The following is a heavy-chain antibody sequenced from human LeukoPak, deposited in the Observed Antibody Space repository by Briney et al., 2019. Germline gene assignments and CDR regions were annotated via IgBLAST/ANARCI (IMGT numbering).Heavy chain of an antibody. Sequence: PSETLSLTCTVSGGSISSGGYYWSWIRQHPGKGLEWIGYIYYSGSTYYNPSLKSRVTISVDTSKNQFSLKLSSVTAADTAVYYCAREGDSSSWPDFDYWGQGTLVTVSS. J-gene: IGHJ4*02. CDR3: AREGDSSSWPDFDY. CDR2: IYYSGST. D-gene: IGHD6-13*01. V-gene: IGHV4-31*03. CDR1: GGSISSGGYY.